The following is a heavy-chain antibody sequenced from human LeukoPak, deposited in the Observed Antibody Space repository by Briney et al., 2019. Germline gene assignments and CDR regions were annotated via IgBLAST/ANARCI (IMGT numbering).Heavy chain of an antibody. V-gene: IGHV3-23*01. CDR2: ISGSGGST. D-gene: IGHD3-3*01. J-gene: IGHJ6*03. CDR1: GFTFSSYA. Sequence: PGGSLRLSCAASGFTFSSYAMSWVRQAPGKGREWVSAISGSGGSTYYAGSVKGRFTISRDNSKNTLYLQMNSLRAEDTAVYYCAKAPGVVPATRYYYYMDVWGKGTTVTVSS. CDR3: AKAPGVVPATRYYYYMDV.